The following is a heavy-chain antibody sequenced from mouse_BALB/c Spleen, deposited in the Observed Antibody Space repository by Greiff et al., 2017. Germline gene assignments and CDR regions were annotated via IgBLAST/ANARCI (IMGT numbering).Heavy chain of an antibody. CDR1: GYSITSDYA. V-gene: IGHV3-2*02. CDR2: ISYSGST. CDR3: ARGDGYYRYYAMDY. D-gene: IGHD2-3*01. Sequence: EVKLQESGPGLVKPSQSLSLTCTVTGYSITSDYAWNWIRQFPGNKLEWMGYISYSGSTSYNPSLKSRISITRDTSKNQFFLQLNSVTTEDTATYYCARGDGYYRYYAMDYWGQGTSVTVSS. J-gene: IGHJ4*01.